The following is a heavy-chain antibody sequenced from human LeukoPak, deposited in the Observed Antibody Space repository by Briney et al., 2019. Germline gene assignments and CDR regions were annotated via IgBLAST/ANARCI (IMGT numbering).Heavy chain of an antibody. CDR2: IYYSGST. J-gene: IGHJ4*02. CDR3: ARGYCSSTSCYSADY. D-gene: IGHD2-2*02. Sequence: KTSETLSLTCTVSGGSISSYYWSWIRQHPGKGLEWIGYIYYSGSTYYNPSLKSRVTISVDTSKNQFSLKLSSVTAADTAVYYCARGYCSSTSCYSADYWGQGTLVTVSS. V-gene: IGHV4-59*06. CDR1: GGSISSYY.